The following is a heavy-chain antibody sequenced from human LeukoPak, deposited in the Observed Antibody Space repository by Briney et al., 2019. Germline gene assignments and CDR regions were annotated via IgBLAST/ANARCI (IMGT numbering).Heavy chain of an antibody. Sequence: GGSLRLSCAASGFTFSSYWMHWVRQAPGKGLVWVSRINSDGSSTSYADSVKGRFTISRDNAKNSLYLQMNSLRAEDTAVYYCARSMSDYYDSSGYYCAFDIWGQGTMVTVSS. V-gene: IGHV3-74*01. D-gene: IGHD3-22*01. CDR1: GFTFSSYW. CDR3: ARSMSDYYDSSGYYCAFDI. CDR2: INSDGSST. J-gene: IGHJ3*02.